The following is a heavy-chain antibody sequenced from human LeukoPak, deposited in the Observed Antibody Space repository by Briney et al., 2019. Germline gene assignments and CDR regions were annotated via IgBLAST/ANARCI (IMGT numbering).Heavy chain of an antibody. CDR1: GYSISSGYY. V-gene: IGHV4-38-2*01. CDR2: IYHSGST. CDR3: ARRDYDILTGYYGYYFDY. J-gene: IGHJ4*02. D-gene: IGHD3-9*01. Sequence: SETLSLTCAVSGYSISSGYYWGWIRQPPGKGLEWIGSIYHSGSTYYNPSLKSRVTISVDTSKNQFSLKLSSVTAADTAVYYCARRDYDILTGYYGYYFDYWGQGTLVTVSS.